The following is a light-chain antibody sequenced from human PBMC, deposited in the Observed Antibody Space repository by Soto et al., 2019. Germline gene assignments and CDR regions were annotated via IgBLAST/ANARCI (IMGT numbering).Light chain of an antibody. CDR2: EVS. CDR3: CSYAITRTWL. V-gene: IGLV2-14*01. J-gene: IGLJ3*02. Sequence: QSVLTQPASVSGSPGQSITISCTGTSSDVGHYNYVSWYQQHPGKAPKLMISEVSDRPSGVSDRFSGSKSGNTASLTISGLLAEDEADYYCCSYAITRTWLFGGGTQLTVL. CDR1: SSDVGHYNY.